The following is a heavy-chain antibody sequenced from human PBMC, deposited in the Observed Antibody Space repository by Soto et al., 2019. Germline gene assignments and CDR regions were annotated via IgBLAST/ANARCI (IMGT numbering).Heavy chain of an antibody. D-gene: IGHD2-15*01. V-gene: IGHV4-31*03. J-gene: IGHJ5*02. CDR1: GGSISSGGYY. Sequence: QVQLQESGPGLVKPAQTLSLTCTVSGGSISSGGYYWSWIRQHPGTGLEWIGYIYSNGNTYYNPSLKSRVTMSFDTSKSQFYLNLSSVTAADTSGYYCARVVCGGGSCRRIGWFDPWGQGTLVSVSS. CDR2: IYSNGNT. CDR3: ARVVCGGGSCRRIGWFDP.